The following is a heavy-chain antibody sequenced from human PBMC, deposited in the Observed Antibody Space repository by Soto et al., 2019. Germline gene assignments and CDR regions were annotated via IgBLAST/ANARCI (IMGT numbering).Heavy chain of an antibody. V-gene: IGHV3-23*01. CDR2: IIGSGAIT. CDR3: AKDARDTGGNSGIDY. J-gene: IGHJ4*02. Sequence: GGSLRLSCVASEFTFNSYAMSWVRQAPGMGLEWVSSIIGSGAITYYADSVKGRFTISRDNSKSTLYLQMNSLRVEDTALYYCAKDARDTGGNSGIDYWGQGTLVTVSS. CDR1: EFTFNSYA. D-gene: IGHD2-21*02.